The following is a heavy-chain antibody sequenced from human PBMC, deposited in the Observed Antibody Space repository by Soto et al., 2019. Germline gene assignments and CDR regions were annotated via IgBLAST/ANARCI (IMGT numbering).Heavy chain of an antibody. V-gene: IGHV1-8*01. Sequence: ASVNVSCKASGSTFPTSDINWVRQPPGEGLEWMGWMNPDSGDAAYAQKFQGRVTLTTSTSTSTVYMEMRSLGSEDTAVYYCARRPHCSGGICYYGLDNWGQGTLVTVSS. CDR1: GSTFPTSD. CDR3: ARRPHCSGGICYYGLDN. J-gene: IGHJ4*02. CDR2: MNPDSGDA. D-gene: IGHD2-15*01.